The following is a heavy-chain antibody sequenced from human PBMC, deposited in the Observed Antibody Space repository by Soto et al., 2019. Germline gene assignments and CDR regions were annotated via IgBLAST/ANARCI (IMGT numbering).Heavy chain of an antibody. CDR1: GFTFSNNW. J-gene: IGHJ5*02. CDR2: INGDGSRT. V-gene: IGHV3-74*01. CDR3: ATVGTGSYNWLDP. D-gene: IGHD1-26*01. Sequence: EVQLVESGGGLVQPGGSLRLSCAASGFTFSNNWMHWVRQAPGKGLVWVSRINGDGSRTNYADSVRGRFTIYRDNAKNTLFLQMNGLGAEDTAVYYCATVGTGSYNWLDPWGQGTLVTVSS.